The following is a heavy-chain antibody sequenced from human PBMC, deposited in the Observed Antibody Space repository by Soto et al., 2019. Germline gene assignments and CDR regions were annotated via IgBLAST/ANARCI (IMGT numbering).Heavy chain of an antibody. D-gene: IGHD6-25*01. CDR3: ARGRVHTPVYQSGSRRWFDP. Sequence: SETLSLTCAVYGGSFSGYYWSWIRQPPGKGLEWIGEINHSGSTNYNPSLKGRVTISVDTSKNQFSLKLSSVTAADTAVYYCARGRVHTPVYQSGSRRWFDPWGQGTLVTVSS. V-gene: IGHV4-34*01. CDR2: INHSGST. J-gene: IGHJ5*02. CDR1: GGSFSGYY.